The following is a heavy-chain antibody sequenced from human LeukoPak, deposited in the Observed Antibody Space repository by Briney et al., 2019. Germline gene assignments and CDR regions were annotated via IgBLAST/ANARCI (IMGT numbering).Heavy chain of an antibody. V-gene: IGHV1-46*01. CDR2: INPGGGST. Sequence: GASVKVSCKASGYTFISYYIHWVRQAPGQGLEWMGIINPGGGSTTYAQKFQGRVTMTRDTSTSTVYMELSSLISEDTAIYYCARGGDNSYFDYWGQGTLVTVSS. D-gene: IGHD4-23*01. CDR1: GYTFISYY. J-gene: IGHJ4*02. CDR3: ARGGDNSYFDY.